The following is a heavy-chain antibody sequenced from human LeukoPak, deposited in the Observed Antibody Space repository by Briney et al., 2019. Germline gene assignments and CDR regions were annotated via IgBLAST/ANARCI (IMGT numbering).Heavy chain of an antibody. CDR3: ATRYCSSTSCRNNWFDP. D-gene: IGHD2-2*01. CDR2: IIPIFGTA. V-gene: IGHV1-69*01. CDR1: GGTFSSYA. J-gene: IGHJ5*02. Sequence: SVKVSCKASGGTFSSYAISWVRQAPGQGLEWMGGIIPIFGTANYAQKFQGRVTITADESTSTAYMELSSPRSEDTAVYYCATRYCSSTSCRNNWFDPWGRGTLVTVSS.